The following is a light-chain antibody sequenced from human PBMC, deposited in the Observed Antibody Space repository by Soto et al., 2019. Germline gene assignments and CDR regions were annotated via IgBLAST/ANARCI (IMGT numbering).Light chain of an antibody. V-gene: IGKV1-39*01. CDR1: QSISSY. J-gene: IGKJ1*01. CDR3: QQSYSTPWT. Sequence: DIQMTQSPSSLSASVGDRVTITCRARQSISSYLNWYQQKPGKAPKLLIYAASSWQSGVPSRFSGSGSGTDFTLTISSLQPEDFATYYCQQSYSTPWTFGQGTKVEIK. CDR2: AAS.